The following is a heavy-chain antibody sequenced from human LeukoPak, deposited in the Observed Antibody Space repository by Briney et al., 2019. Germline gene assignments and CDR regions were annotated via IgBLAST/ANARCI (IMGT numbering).Heavy chain of an antibody. J-gene: IGHJ4*02. D-gene: IGHD3-22*01. CDR1: GGTFSRYA. V-gene: IGHV1-69*01. Sequence: GSSVKVFCKASGGTFSRYAISWVRQAPGQGLEWMGGIIPMYGTTNYAQKFQGRVTITADESTSTAYMELSSLRSEDTALYYCARDRDDSSGYYYGRVLEYWGQGTPVTASS. CDR2: IIPMYGTT. CDR3: ARDRDDSSGYYYGRVLEY.